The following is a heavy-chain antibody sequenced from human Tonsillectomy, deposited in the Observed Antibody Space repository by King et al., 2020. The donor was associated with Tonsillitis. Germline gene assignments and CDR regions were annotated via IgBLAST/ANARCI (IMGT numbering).Heavy chain of an antibody. Sequence: VQLVESGGGLVQPGGSLRLSCAASGFTVSSNYMSWVRQALGKGLEWVSVIYSGGSTYYADSVKGRFTISRHNSKNTLYLQMNSLRVEDTAVYYCAREVRVRGVDNWFDPWGQGTLVTVSS. D-gene: IGHD3-10*01. V-gene: IGHV3-53*04. CDR2: IYSGGST. J-gene: IGHJ5*02. CDR3: AREVRVRGVDNWFDP. CDR1: GFTVSSNY.